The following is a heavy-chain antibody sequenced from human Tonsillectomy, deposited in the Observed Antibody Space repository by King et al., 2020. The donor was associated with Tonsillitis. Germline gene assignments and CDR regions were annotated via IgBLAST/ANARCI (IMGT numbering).Heavy chain of an antibody. CDR1: GFPFRSYG. CDR2: ISFDGRSK. Sequence: GQLVQSGGGVVQPGRSLRLSCAASGFPFRSYGMHWVRQAPGKGLEWVAVISFDGRSKYADSVKGRFAISRDNSNNTLYLQMNNLRAEDTAIYYCARERLYDSGWGIDYWGQGTLVTVSS. V-gene: IGHV3-33*05. D-gene: IGHD6-19*01. J-gene: IGHJ4*02. CDR3: ARERLYDSGWGIDY.